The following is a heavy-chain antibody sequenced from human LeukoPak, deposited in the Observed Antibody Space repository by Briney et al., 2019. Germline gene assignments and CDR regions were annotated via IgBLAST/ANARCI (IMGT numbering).Heavy chain of an antibody. Sequence: QPGGSLSLSCAASGFAFRNYWMHWVRQGPGKGLLWVSRINRDGRATSYADSVKGRFTISRDNAKNTLYLQMNSLRAEDTAVYYCARDPYDILTGPYFDYWGQGTLVTVSS. J-gene: IGHJ4*02. CDR1: GFAFRNYW. CDR3: ARDPYDILTGPYFDY. V-gene: IGHV3-74*01. D-gene: IGHD3-9*01. CDR2: INRDGRAT.